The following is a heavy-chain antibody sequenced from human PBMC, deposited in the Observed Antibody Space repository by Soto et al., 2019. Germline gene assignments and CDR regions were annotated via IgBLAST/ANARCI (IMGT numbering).Heavy chain of an antibody. CDR2: ISAYNGNT. CDR1: GYTFTSYG. D-gene: IGHD1-26*01. Sequence: ASVKVSCKASGYTFTSYGISWVRQAPGRGLEWMGWISAYNGNTNYAQKLQGRVTMTTDTSTSTAYMELRSLRSDDTAVYYCAREGLGLRSGSYYYMDFWGKRTTDTVSS. J-gene: IGHJ6*03. V-gene: IGHV1-18*01. CDR3: AREGLGLRSGSYYYMDF.